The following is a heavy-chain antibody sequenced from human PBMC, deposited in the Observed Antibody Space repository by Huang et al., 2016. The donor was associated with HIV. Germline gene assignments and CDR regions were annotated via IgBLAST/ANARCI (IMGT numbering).Heavy chain of an antibody. CDR3: ARQRAYGSTYADY. D-gene: IGHD4-4*01. Sequence: EVQLVQSGAAVKKSGESLKISCKGSGYKFTSYWVGWVRQTPGKGLEWMGIIDPGDSDTRYRPSFQGQVTISADKSISTAYLQWSSLKASDTAMYYCARQRAYGSTYADYWGQGTLVTVSS. J-gene: IGHJ4*02. CDR2: IDPGDSDT. CDR1: GYKFTSYW. V-gene: IGHV5-51*01.